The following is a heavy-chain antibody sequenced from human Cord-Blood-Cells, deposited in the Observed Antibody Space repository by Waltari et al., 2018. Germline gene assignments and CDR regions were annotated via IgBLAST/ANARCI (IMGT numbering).Heavy chain of an antibody. Sequence: EVQLVQSGAEVKKPGESLQISCTGYGYSFTSYWIGWVRQMPGKGLEWIGIIYPGDSDTRYSPSFQGQVTISADKSISTAYLQWSSLKASDTAMYYCARRLAARPSAFDIWGQGTMVTVSS. J-gene: IGHJ3*02. D-gene: IGHD6-6*01. CDR1: GYSFTSYW. CDR3: ARRLAARPSAFDI. V-gene: IGHV5-51*01. CDR2: IYPGDSDT.